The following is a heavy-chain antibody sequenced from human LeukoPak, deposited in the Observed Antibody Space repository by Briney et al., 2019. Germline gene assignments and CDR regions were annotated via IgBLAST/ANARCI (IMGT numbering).Heavy chain of an antibody. CDR2: ISYDGSNK. V-gene: IGHV3-30*04. CDR3: ARVRAARGYYYGMDV. J-gene: IGHJ6*02. Sequence: PGGSLRLSCAASGFTFSSYAMHWVRQAPGKGLEWVAVISYDGSNKYYADSVKGRFTISRDNSKNTLYLQMNSLRAEDTAVYYCARVRAARGYYYGMDVWGQGTTVTVSS. D-gene: IGHD6-6*01. CDR1: GFTFSSYA.